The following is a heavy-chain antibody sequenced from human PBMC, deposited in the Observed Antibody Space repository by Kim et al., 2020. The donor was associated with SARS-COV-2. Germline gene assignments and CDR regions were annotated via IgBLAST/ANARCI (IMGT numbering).Heavy chain of an antibody. Sequence: STSYADSVEGRFTIARDNAKNTLYLQMNSLRAEDTAVYYCARTPEGSAGYWGQGTLVTVSS. J-gene: IGHJ4*02. CDR3: ARTPEGSAGY. CDR2: ST. V-gene: IGHV3-74*01.